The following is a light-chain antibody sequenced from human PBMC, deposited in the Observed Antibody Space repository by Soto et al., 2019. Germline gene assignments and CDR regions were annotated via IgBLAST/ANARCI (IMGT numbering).Light chain of an antibody. V-gene: IGKV1-39*01. J-gene: IGKJ2*01. CDR3: QQSYSLSANI. Sequence: DLQMTQSPSSLSASVGDRVTITCRASETIDTSLNWYQHKPGKAPTLLIYDASSLQSGVPSRFSGSRSGKDFTLTITRLQLEDFATYYCQQSYSLSANIFGQGTRLEIE. CDR1: ETIDTS. CDR2: DAS.